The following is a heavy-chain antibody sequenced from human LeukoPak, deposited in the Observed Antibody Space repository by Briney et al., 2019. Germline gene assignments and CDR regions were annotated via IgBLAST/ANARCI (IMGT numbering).Heavy chain of an antibody. CDR2: IFYSGST. CDR3: ARGHGSSWTFEY. CDR1: GGSISSYY. J-gene: IGHJ4*02. D-gene: IGHD6-13*01. Sequence: SETLSLTCTVFGGSISSYYWSWVRQLPGKGLEWIGFIFYSGSTNYNPSLQSRVTISLDMSNNQFSLRLTSVTAADTAVYYCARGHGSSWTFEYWGQGPLVTVSS. V-gene: IGHV4-59*01.